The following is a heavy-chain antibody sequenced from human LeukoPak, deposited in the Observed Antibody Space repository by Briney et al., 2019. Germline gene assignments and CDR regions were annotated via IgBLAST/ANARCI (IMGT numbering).Heavy chain of an antibody. Sequence: SETLSLTCTISGDSMSGYSWSWLRQPAGKGLEWIGRVYSSGFTEYNSSLDGRVTMSIETSKSQFSLKLDSVTAADTAAYYCARVHIVTGTYFDSWGQGALVTVS. D-gene: IGHD3-10*01. J-gene: IGHJ4*02. CDR3: ARVHIVTGTYFDS. CDR2: VYSSGFT. V-gene: IGHV4-4*07. CDR1: GDSMSGYS.